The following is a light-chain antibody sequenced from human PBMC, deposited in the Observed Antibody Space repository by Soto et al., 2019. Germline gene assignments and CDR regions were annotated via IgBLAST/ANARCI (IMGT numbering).Light chain of an antibody. Sequence: IQLTQSPSSLSASVGDIVTITFRASQDISSLLACYQQKPGKAPKLLIYAASSLQSGVPSIFSGSGGGTDFTLSISSVQPEDFATYLCQQGYMDPITFGQGTKVDIK. CDR2: AAS. J-gene: IGKJ1*01. CDR3: QQGYMDPIT. V-gene: IGKV1-39*01. CDR1: QDISSL.